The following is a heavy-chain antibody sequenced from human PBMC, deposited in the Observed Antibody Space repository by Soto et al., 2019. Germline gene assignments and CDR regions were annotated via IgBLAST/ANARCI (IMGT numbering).Heavy chain of an antibody. Sequence: QVQLVQSGAEVKKPGASVKVSCKASGYTFTSYDINWVRQATGQGLEWMGWMNPNSGNTGYAQKFQGRATMTRNTSISTAYMELSSLRSEDTAVYYCARGARSYYDFWSGRKPGAYYIDVWGKGTTVTVSS. V-gene: IGHV1-8*01. CDR2: MNPNSGNT. D-gene: IGHD3-3*01. J-gene: IGHJ6*03. CDR3: ARGARSYYDFWSGRKPGAYYIDV. CDR1: GYTFTSYD.